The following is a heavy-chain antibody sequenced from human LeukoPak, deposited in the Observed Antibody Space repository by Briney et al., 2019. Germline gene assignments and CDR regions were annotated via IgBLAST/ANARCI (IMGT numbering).Heavy chain of an antibody. J-gene: IGHJ4*02. Sequence: SETLSLTCAVYGGSFSGYYWSWIRQPPGKGLEWIGEINHSGSTNYNPSLKSRVTISVDTSKNQFSLKLRSVTAADTAVYYCASWKRITIFGVARSGVLDYWGQGTLVTVSS. CDR2: INHSGST. CDR3: ASWKRITIFGVARSGVLDY. D-gene: IGHD3-3*01. V-gene: IGHV4-34*01. CDR1: GGSFSGYY.